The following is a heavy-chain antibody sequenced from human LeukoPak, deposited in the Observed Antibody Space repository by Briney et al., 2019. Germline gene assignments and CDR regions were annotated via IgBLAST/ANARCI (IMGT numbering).Heavy chain of an antibody. Sequence: PGGSLRLSCAASGFSFSTNYMSWVRQAPGKGLEWVSVIYSGDSTYYADSVKGRFTISRDYSKNTLYLQMNSLRAEDTAVYYCARLGGTNWYNWFDPWGQGTLVTVSS. V-gene: IGHV3-53*01. CDR1: GFSFSTNY. J-gene: IGHJ5*02. D-gene: IGHD1-1*01. CDR2: IYSGDST. CDR3: ARLGGTNWYNWFDP.